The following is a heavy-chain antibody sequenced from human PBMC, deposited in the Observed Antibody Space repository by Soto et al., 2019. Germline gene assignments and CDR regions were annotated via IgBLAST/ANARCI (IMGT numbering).Heavy chain of an antibody. Sequence: EVQLVESGGGLVQPGGSLRLSCAASGFVFSTYWMSWVRQAPGQGLEWVAKIKKEGSEEYYVDSVKGRFTISRDSAKNSLYLQMNSLRAEDTAVYYCATSSDTGYSFDFWGQGTLVTVSS. D-gene: IGHD3-9*01. J-gene: IGHJ4*02. V-gene: IGHV3-7*01. CDR1: GFVFSTYW. CDR2: IKKEGSEE. CDR3: ATSSDTGYSFDF.